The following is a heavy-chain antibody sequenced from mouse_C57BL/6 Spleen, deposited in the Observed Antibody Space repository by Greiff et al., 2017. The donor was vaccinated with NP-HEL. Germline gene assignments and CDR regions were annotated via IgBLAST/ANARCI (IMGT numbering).Heavy chain of an antibody. CDR3: ARGLYGSSTGVYAMDY. D-gene: IGHD1-1*01. CDR1: GYTFTSYW. Sequence: QVQLQQPGAELVRPGSSVKLSCKASGYTFTSYWMHWVKQRPIQGLEWIGNIDPSDSETHYNQKFKDKATLTVDKSSSTAYMQLSSLTSEDSAVYYCARGLYGSSTGVYAMDYWGQGTSVTVSS. CDR2: IDPSDSET. V-gene: IGHV1-52*01. J-gene: IGHJ4*01.